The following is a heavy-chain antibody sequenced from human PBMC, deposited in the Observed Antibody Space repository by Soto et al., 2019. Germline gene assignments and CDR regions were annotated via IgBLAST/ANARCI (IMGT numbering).Heavy chain of an antibody. CDR1: GGSISSGGYS. CDR3: ARGGNYYDSSGYVY. J-gene: IGHJ4*02. CDR2: IYHSGST. D-gene: IGHD3-22*01. Sequence: PSETLSLTCAVSGGSISSGGYSWSWIRQPPGKGLEWIGYIYHSGSTYYSPSLKSRVTISVDRSKNQFSLKLSSVTAADTAVYYCARGGNYYDSSGYVYWGQGTLVTVSS. V-gene: IGHV4-30-2*01.